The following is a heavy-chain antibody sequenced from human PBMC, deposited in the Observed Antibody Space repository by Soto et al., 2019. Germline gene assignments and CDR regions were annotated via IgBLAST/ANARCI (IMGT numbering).Heavy chain of an antibody. V-gene: IGHV3-11*01. Sequence: VQLVESGGGLVKPGGSLRLSCTVLGFTFSDYYMTWVRQAPGKGLEWVSSITPRGKTNYYSDSVKGRFTISRDNAKNSVSLHLDSLSVGDTAVYYCARVTNYRYFDLWGRGVLVTVSS. CDR3: ARVTNYRYFDL. CDR2: ITPRGKTN. CDR1: GFTFSDYY. J-gene: IGHJ2*01.